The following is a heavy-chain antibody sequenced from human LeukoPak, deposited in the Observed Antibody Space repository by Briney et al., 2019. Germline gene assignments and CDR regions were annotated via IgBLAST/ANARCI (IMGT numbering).Heavy chain of an antibody. CDR2: IKQDGSEK. Sequence: PGGSLRLSSAASGFTFSIYWMTWVRQAPGKGLEWVANIKQDGSEKYYVDSVKGRFTISRDNAKNSLFLQMNSLRAEDTAVYYCAKDFIGYFDYWGQGTLVTVSS. J-gene: IGHJ4*02. CDR3: AKDFIGYFDY. D-gene: IGHD3-10*01. CDR1: GFTFSIYW. V-gene: IGHV3-7*03.